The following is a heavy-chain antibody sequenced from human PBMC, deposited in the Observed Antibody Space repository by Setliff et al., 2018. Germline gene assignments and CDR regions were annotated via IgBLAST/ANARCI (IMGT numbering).Heavy chain of an antibody. CDR1: GYIFTRYR. J-gene: IGHJ6*03. CDR3: ARSPPNRGVGQGHHMDV. V-gene: IGHV1-18*01. CDR2: ISPYNGDT. Sequence: ASVKVSCKASGYIFTRYRITWVRQSPGQGLEWIGWISPYNGDTKYAQNLQGRVTLTTDTSTSTAYVEVRSLRSDDTAVYYCARSPPNRGVGQGHHMDVWGKGTTVTVSS. D-gene: IGHD1-26*01.